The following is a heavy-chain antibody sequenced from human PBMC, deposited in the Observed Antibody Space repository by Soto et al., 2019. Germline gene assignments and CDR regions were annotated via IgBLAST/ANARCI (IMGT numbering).Heavy chain of an antibody. Sequence: QVQLVESGGGVVQPGRSLRLSCAASGFTFNSYAMHWVRQAPGKGLEWVAVISYDGSNKYYADSVKGRFTISRDNSKNTLYLQMNSLRAEDTAVYYCANEQLAVLRGVLDYWGQGTLVTVSS. J-gene: IGHJ4*02. D-gene: IGHD1-1*01. CDR2: ISYDGSNK. CDR1: GFTFNSYA. CDR3: ANEQLAVLRGVLDY. V-gene: IGHV3-30-3*02.